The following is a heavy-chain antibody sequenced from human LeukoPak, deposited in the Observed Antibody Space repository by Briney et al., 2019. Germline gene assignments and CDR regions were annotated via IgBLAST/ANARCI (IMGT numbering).Heavy chain of an antibody. V-gene: IGHV1-69*05. CDR1: GGTFRSYA. D-gene: IGHD3-3*01. J-gene: IGHJ5*02. Sequence: ASVKVSCKASGGTFRSYAIRWVRQAPGKGLEWMGGLIHIFGTANCAQKFQGRVTITTDESTSAAYMELRSLRSEDTAVYYCARDRKTHRYDFWSGYLEHNWFDPWGQGTLVTVSS. CDR2: LIHIFGTA. CDR3: ARDRKTHRYDFWSGYLEHNWFDP.